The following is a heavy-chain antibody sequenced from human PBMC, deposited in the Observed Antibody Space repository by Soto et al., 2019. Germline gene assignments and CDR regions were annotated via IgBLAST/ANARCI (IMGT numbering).Heavy chain of an antibody. CDR3: AKDNRFYYASSGYPSWYYYGMDV. CDR1: GFTFSNYG. V-gene: IGHV3-30*18. CDR2: IAHDESNK. J-gene: IGHJ6*02. Sequence: QVQLVESGGGVVQPGRSLRLSCAASGFTFSNYGMHWVRQAPGKGLEWVTVIAHDESNKDYADSVKGRFTISRDNAKYTVYLQMNSLRVEDTAVYYCAKDNRFYYASSGYPSWYYYGMDVWGQGTTVTVSS. D-gene: IGHD3-22*01.